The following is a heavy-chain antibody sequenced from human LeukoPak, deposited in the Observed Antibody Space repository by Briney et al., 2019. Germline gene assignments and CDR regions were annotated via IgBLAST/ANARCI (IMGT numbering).Heavy chain of an antibody. D-gene: IGHD4-17*01. J-gene: IGHJ4*02. CDR3: ARDSGPSMTTVTMFDY. CDR1: GGSISSYY. CDR2: IYYSGST. Sequence: SETPSLTCTVSGGSISSYYWSWIRQPPWKGLEWIGYIYYSGSTNYNPSLKSRVAISVDTSKNQFSLKLSSVTAADTAVYYCARDSGPSMTTVTMFDYWGQGTLVTVSS. V-gene: IGHV4-59*01.